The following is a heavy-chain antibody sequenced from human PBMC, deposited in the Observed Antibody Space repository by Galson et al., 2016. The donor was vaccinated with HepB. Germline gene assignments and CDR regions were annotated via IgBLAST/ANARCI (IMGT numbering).Heavy chain of an antibody. CDR2: INPSGGST. J-gene: IGHJ4*02. V-gene: IGHV1-46*01. D-gene: IGHD3-10*01. CDR1: GYTFTNYY. Sequence: SVKVSCKASGYTFTNYYIHWVRQAPGQGLEWMGIINPSGGSTNYAQEFQGRVTMTRDTSTNTAYMELSSLRLEDTAVYYCARIWVRDGLDYWGQGTLVTVSS. CDR3: ARIWVRDGLDY.